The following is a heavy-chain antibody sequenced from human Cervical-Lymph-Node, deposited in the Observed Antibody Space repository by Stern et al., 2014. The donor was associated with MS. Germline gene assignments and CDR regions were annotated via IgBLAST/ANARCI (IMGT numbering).Heavy chain of an antibody. V-gene: IGHV2-70*04. CDR1: GFSLTTSEMR. J-gene: IGHJ4*02. Sequence: VTLKESGPALVKPTQTLTLTCTFSGFSLTTSEMRVSWIRQPPGKALEWLARIDGDDERFYSTSLKTRLTISKDTSKNQVVLTMTNMDPVDTATYYCARTAAAGQGYFAYWGQGALVTVSS. D-gene: IGHD6-13*01. CDR3: ARTAAAGQGYFAY. CDR2: IDGDDER.